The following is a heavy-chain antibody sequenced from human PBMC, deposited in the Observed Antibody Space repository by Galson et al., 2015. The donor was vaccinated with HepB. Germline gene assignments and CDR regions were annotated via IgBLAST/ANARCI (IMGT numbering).Heavy chain of an antibody. CDR2: IKSKTDGGTN. Sequence: SLRLSCAASGFTFSNAWMNWVRQAPGKGLEWVGRIKSKTDGGTNDYAAPVKGRFTISRDDSKNTLYLQNNSLKTEDTAVYYCTMYDFWSGYAPHMDVWGKGTTVTVSS. D-gene: IGHD3-3*01. J-gene: IGHJ6*03. CDR3: TMYDFWSGYAPHMDV. V-gene: IGHV3-15*07. CDR1: GFTFSNAW.